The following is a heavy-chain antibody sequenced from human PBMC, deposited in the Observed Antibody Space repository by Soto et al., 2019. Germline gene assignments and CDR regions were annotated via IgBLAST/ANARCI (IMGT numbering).Heavy chain of an antibody. D-gene: IGHD2-15*01. CDR1: GGTFSSYA. J-gene: IGHJ6*02. CDR3: ASQSGVVVVAATPPGYYYGMDV. V-gene: IGHV1-69*06. Sequence: QVQLVQSGAEVKKPGSSVKVSCKASGGTFSSYAISWVRQAPGQGLEWMGGIIPIFGTANDAQKCQGRVTITADKSTSTPYMELSSLRAEDTAVYYCASQSGVVVVAATPPGYYYGMDVWGQGTTVTVSS. CDR2: IIPIFGTA.